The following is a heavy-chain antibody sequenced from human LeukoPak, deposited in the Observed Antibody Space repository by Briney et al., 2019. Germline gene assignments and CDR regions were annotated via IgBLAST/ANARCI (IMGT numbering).Heavy chain of an antibody. CDR1: GFTFSSYG. CDR3: AKDPWHSGSSVGGLDY. CDR2: IRYDGSNK. V-gene: IGHV3-30*02. J-gene: IGHJ4*02. D-gene: IGHD1-26*01. Sequence: GGSLRLSCAASGFTFSSYGMHWVRQAPGKGLEWVAFIRYDGSNKYYADSVKGRFTISRDNSKNTLYLQMNSLRAEDTAVYYYAKDPWHSGSSVGGLDYWGQGTLVTVSS.